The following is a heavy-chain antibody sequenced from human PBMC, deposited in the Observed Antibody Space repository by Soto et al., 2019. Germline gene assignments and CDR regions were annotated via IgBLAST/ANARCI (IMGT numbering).Heavy chain of an antibody. CDR1: GFTFRNFW. CDR2: MNSDGSST. V-gene: IGHV3-74*01. Sequence: EVQLVESGGGLVQPGGSVRLSCVASGFTFRNFWMHWVRQAPGKGLVWVSRMNSDGSSTNYADFVKGRFTISRDNAKNTVYLEMTSLRVEDTGVYFCARELGNCRATSCADHWGQGTLVTVSS. J-gene: IGHJ4*02. D-gene: IGHD2-2*01. CDR3: ARELGNCRATSCADH.